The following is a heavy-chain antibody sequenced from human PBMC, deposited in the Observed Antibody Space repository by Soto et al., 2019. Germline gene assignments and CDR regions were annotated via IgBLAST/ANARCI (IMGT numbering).Heavy chain of an antibody. CDR2: ISYDGSNK. V-gene: IGHV3-30*03. CDR3: ATGPSGRFLDYYSYMDV. J-gene: IGHJ6*03. CDR1: GFTFSSYG. D-gene: IGHD3-3*01. Sequence: QVQLVESGGGVVQPGRSLRLSCAASGFTFSSYGMHWVRQAPGKGLEWVAVISYDGSNKYYADSVKGRFTISRDNSKNTLYLQMNSLRAEDTAVYYCATGPSGRFLDYYSYMDVWGKGTTVTVSS.